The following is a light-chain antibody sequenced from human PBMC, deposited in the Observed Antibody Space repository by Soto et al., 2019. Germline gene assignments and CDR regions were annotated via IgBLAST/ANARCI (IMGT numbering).Light chain of an antibody. CDR3: QQYGGSPRT. Sequence: EIVLAQSPCTLSFSPLERSTLSCRASQSVSSNYITWYQQKPGQAPRLLIYGASSRATGIPDRFSGSGSGTDFTLTISRLEPEDFALYYCQQYGGSPRTFGQGTKVDIK. J-gene: IGKJ1*01. V-gene: IGKV3-20*01. CDR2: GAS. CDR1: QSVSSNY.